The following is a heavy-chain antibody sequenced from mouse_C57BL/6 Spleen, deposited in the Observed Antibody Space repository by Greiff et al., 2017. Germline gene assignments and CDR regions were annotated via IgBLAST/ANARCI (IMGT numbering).Heavy chain of an antibody. D-gene: IGHD1-1*01. CDR2: IDPSDSYT. V-gene: IGHV1-69*01. Sequence: VQLQQPGAELVMPGASVKLSCKASGYTFTSYWMHWVKQRPGQGLEWIGEIDPSDSYTNYNQKFKGKSTLTVDKSSSTAYMQLSSLTSEDSAVYYCARGGYYGSSGAWLAYWGQGTLVTVSA. CDR3: ARGGYYGSSGAWLAY. CDR1: GYTFTSYW. J-gene: IGHJ3*01.